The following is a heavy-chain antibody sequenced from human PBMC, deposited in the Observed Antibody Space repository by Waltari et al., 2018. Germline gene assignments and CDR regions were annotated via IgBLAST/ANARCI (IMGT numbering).Heavy chain of an antibody. V-gene: IGHV3-30-3*01. J-gene: IGHJ4*02. CDR2: ISYDGSNK. D-gene: IGHD1-20*01. CDR3: ARGRRITGGPVDY. CDR1: GFTFSSSA. Sequence: QVQLVESGGGVVQPGRSLRLSCAASGFTFSSSAMHWVRQAPGKGLEWVAVISYDGSNKYYADSVKGRFTISRDNSKNTLYLQMNSLRAEDTAVYYCARGRRITGGPVDYWGQGTLVTVSS.